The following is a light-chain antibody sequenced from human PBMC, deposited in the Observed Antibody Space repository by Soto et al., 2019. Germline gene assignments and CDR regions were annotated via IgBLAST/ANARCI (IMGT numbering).Light chain of an antibody. V-gene: IGLV2-23*02. CDR1: SSNVGSYKL. CDR3: CSSGGSHKYV. CDR2: EVN. Sequence: QSVLRQPASVSWSPGQSITISCTGTSSNVGSYKLVSWYQQHPGKAPKLMIFEVNKRPSGVSNRFSGSKSGNTASLTISGLKVEEEADYYCCSSGGSHKYVFGPGTKVTVL. J-gene: IGLJ1*01.